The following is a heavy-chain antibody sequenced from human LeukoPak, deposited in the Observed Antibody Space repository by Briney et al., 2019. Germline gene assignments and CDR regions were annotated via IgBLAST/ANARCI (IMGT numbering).Heavy chain of an antibody. CDR3: ASGPQPKYSRSSFDY. Sequence: SVKVSCKASGGTFSSYAISWVRQAPGQGLEWMGGIIPIFGTANYAQKFQGRVTITADESTSTAYMELSSLRSEDTAVYYCASGPQPKYSRSSFDYWGQGTLVTVSS. V-gene: IGHV1-69*13. CDR2: IIPIFGTA. D-gene: IGHD6-6*01. J-gene: IGHJ4*02. CDR1: GGTFSSYA.